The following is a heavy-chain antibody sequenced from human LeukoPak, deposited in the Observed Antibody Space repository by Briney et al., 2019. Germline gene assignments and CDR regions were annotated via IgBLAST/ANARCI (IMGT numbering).Heavy chain of an antibody. D-gene: IGHD6-19*01. CDR1: GFTFSNYA. Sequence: GGSLRLSCEASGFTFSNYATNWVRQAPGRGLEWVSGINDSGENTRYADSVKGRFTISRDNSKSTLYLQMDSLRVEDTAVYYCATDRGAVTGFHDYWGQGTLVTVSS. V-gene: IGHV3-23*01. J-gene: IGHJ4*02. CDR2: INDSGENT. CDR3: ATDRGAVTGFHDY.